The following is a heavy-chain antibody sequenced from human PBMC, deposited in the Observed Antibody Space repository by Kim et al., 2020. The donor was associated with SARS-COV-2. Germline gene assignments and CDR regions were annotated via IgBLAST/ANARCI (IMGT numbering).Heavy chain of an antibody. V-gene: IGHV3-13*01. Sequence: YYPGSGKGRFTISRENAKHSLYLQMNSLRAGDTAVYYCARVRLGEISLFDYWGQGTLVTVSS. J-gene: IGHJ4*02. CDR3: ARVRLGEISLFDY. D-gene: IGHD3-16*02.